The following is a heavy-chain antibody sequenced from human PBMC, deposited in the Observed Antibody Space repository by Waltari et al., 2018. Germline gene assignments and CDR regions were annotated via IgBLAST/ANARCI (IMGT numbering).Heavy chain of an antibody. CDR3: ARDPTLFGVRQNYFDS. CDR2: INQDGET. Sequence: EALLVESGGNLVQPGGSLRLTGEASGFTRSDNCMRWVRQVPGKGLEWVASINQDGETNYVASVKGRFTISRDNAKKSLVLLLNNLRADDSGIYYCARDPTLFGVRQNYFDSWGQGTLVTVSS. CDR1: GFTRSDNC. D-gene: IGHD3-3*01. V-gene: IGHV3-7*04. J-gene: IGHJ4*02.